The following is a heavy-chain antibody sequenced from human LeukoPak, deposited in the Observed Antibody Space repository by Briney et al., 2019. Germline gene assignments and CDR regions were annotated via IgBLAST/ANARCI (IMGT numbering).Heavy chain of an antibody. CDR1: GFTFSSYS. CDR2: ISSSSYI. J-gene: IGHJ4*02. Sequence: GGSLRLSCAASGFTFSSYSMNWVRQAPGKGLEWVSSISSSSYIYYADSVKGRFTISRDNAKNSLYLQMNSLRAEDTAVYYCARETKAAYDSSGPSSEGYWGQGNLVTVSS. D-gene: IGHD3-22*01. V-gene: IGHV3-21*01. CDR3: ARETKAAYDSSGPSSEGY.